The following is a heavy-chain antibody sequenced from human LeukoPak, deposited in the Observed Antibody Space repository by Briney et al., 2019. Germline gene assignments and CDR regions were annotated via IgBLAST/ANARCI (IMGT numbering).Heavy chain of an antibody. CDR2: IYHSGST. J-gene: IGHJ4*02. CDR1: GYSISSGYY. V-gene: IGHV4-38-2*02. D-gene: IGHD1-26*01. Sequence: PSETLSLTCTVSGYSISSGYYWGWIRQPPGKGLEWIGSIYHSGSTYYNPSLKSRVTISVDTSKNQFSLKLSSVTAADTAVYYCARDSGSYDYWGQGTLVTVS. CDR3: ARDSGSYDY.